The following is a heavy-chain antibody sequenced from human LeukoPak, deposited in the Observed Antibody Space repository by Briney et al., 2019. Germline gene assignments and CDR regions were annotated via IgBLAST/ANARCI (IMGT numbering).Heavy chain of an antibody. D-gene: IGHD1-26*01. CDR3: VRQAGGAGGQ. J-gene: IGHJ4*02. CDR2: ISGNGGDI. Sequence: GGSLRLSCATSGFTFGIHYMSWVRQAPGRGPEWISYISGNGGDIAYADSVKGRFTISRDNAKSFLYLQMNSLRVEDTAVYHCVRQAGGAGGQWGQGTLIAVSS. CDR1: GFTFGIHY. V-gene: IGHV3/OR16-9*01.